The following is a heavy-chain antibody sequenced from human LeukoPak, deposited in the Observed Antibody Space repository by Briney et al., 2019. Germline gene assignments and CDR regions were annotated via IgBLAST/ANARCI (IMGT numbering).Heavy chain of an antibody. D-gene: IGHD6-13*01. CDR3: AKDDWVIAAAVRLYYYYHGMDV. CDR1: GFTFSSYG. J-gene: IGHJ6*02. V-gene: IGHV3-30*02. Sequence: GGSLRLSCAASGFTFSSYGMHWVRQAPAKGLEWVAFIRYDGSNKYYADSVKGRFTISRDNSKNTLYLQMNSLRAEDTAVYYCAKDDWVIAAAVRLYYYYHGMDVWGQGTTVTVSS. CDR2: IRYDGSNK.